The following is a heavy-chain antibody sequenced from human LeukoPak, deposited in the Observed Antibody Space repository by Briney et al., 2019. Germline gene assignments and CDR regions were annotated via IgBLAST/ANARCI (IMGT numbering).Heavy chain of an antibody. Sequence: SETLSLTCTVSGESISGFYWTWIRQPPGKGLEWIGYIYYSGSTNYNPSLKSRVTISVDTSKNQFSLKLSSVTAADTAVYYCARVGADPTNYYYYYMDVWGKGTTVTVPS. CDR3: ARVGADPTNYYYYYMDV. V-gene: IGHV4-59*01. CDR2: IYYSGST. J-gene: IGHJ6*03. CDR1: GESISGFY.